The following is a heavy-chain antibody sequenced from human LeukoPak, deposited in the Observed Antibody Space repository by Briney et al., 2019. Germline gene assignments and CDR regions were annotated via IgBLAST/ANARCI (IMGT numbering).Heavy chain of an antibody. CDR2: ISSSGSTK. D-gene: IGHD3-9*01. CDR3: ARDFLTGYFDY. V-gene: IGHV3-48*02. J-gene: IGHJ4*02. Sequence: GGSLRLSCAASGFTFSTYNVNWVRQAPGKGLEWVSHISSSGSTKYYADSVKGRFTISRDNVKNSLFLRMNSLSDEDTAVYYCARDFLTGYFDYWGQGTLVTVSS. CDR1: GFTFSTYN.